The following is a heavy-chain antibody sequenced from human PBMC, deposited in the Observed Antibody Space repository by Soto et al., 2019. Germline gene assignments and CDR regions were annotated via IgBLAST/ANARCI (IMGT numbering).Heavy chain of an antibody. J-gene: IGHJ3*02. CDR3: ARDDPRMAFDI. Sequence: GGSLRLSCAASGFTFSSYWMHWVRQAPGKGLVWVSRINSDGSSTSYADSVKGRFTIPRDNAKNTLYLQMNSLRAEDTAVYYCARDDPRMAFDIWGQGTMVTVSS. V-gene: IGHV3-74*01. CDR1: GFTFSSYW. CDR2: INSDGSST.